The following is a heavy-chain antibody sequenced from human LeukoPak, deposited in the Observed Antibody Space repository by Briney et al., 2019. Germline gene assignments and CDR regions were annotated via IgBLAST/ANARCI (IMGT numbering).Heavy chain of an antibody. Sequence: GGSLRLSCAASGFTFNRYAMSWVRQAPGKGLEWVSGISDRGSRTYYADSVKGRFTISRDNSKTTLYLQMNSLRVEDTAIYYCAKDQVQCSGFHPDYFDHWGQGTLVTVS. CDR3: AKDQVQCSGFHPDYFDH. D-gene: IGHD2-15*01. CDR2: ISDRGSRT. J-gene: IGHJ4*02. CDR1: GFTFNRYA. V-gene: IGHV3-23*01.